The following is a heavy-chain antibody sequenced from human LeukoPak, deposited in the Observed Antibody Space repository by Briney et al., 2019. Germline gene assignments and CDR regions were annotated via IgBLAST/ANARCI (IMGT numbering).Heavy chain of an antibody. D-gene: IGHD6-13*01. V-gene: IGHV4-59*01. J-gene: IGHJ5*02. CDR2: VYYSGST. CDR1: GGSISSYY. Sequence: SETLSLTCTVSGGSISSYYWSWIRQPPGKGLEWIGYVYYSGSTNYNPSLKSRVTISVDTSKNQFSLKLSSVTAADTAVYYCARAGMAAAGNRWFDPWGQGTLVTVSS. CDR3: ARAGMAAAGNRWFDP.